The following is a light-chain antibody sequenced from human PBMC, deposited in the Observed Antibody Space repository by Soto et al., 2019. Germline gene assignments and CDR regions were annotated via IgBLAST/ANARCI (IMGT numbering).Light chain of an antibody. V-gene: IGKV3-20*01. CDR2: GAS. J-gene: IGKJ1*01. CDR1: QSVRNY. Sequence: ETVLSLSAATLSLTPGEKATLSCRASQSVRNYLAWYQQKPGQAPRLLIYGASSRTTGIPDRFSGSGSGTDFTLTISRLEPEDFAVYYCQQYHNSPLTFAQGTNVDIK. CDR3: QQYHNSPLT.